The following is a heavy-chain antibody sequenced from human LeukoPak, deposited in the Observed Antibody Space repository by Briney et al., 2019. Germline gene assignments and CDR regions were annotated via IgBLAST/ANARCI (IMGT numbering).Heavy chain of an antibody. CDR1: GFTFTNYA. CDR3: ARVYYGSGSLHYYYYYMDV. D-gene: IGHD3-10*01. Sequence: PGGSLRLSCATSGFTFTNYAMSWVRQAPGKGLEWVSVLYTGGRTYYADSVKGRFTISRDNSKNTLYLQLNSLRAEDTAVYYCARVYYGSGSLHYYYYYMDVWGKGTTVTISS. V-gene: IGHV3-53*01. CDR2: LYTGGRT. J-gene: IGHJ6*03.